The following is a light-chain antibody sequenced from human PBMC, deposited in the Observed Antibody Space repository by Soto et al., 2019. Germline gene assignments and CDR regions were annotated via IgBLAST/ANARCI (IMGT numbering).Light chain of an antibody. CDR1: QDINNR. CDR2: AAS. CDR3: LQVKNFPRT. J-gene: IGKJ1*01. V-gene: IGKV1-12*01. Sequence: DIQMTQAPSSVSASVGDRVTITCRASQDINNRGAWFQQRPGRAPKYLIQAASILQSGFPSRFSDTGSGTDFTLTIDSLQPEDFATYYCLQVKNFPRTFGQGTKLEIK.